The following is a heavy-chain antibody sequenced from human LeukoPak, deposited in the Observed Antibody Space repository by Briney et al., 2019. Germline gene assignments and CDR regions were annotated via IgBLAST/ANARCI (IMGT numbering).Heavy chain of an antibody. CDR2: IKQDGSEK. V-gene: IGHV3-7*01. CDR3: ARATGSYGFDY. CDR1: GFTFSSHW. J-gene: IGHJ4*02. D-gene: IGHD5-18*01. Sequence: GGSLRLSCAASGFTFSSHWMSWVRQAPGKGLEWVANIKQDGSEKYYVDSVKGRFTISRDNAKNSLYLQMNSLRAEDTAVYYCARATGSYGFDYWGQGTLVTVSS.